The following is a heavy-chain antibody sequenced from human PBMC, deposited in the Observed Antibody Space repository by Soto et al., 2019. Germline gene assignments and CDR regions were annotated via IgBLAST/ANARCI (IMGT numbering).Heavy chain of an antibody. CDR2: IWFDGSNE. D-gene: IGHD3-10*01. CDR3: GRTSLVPGYYFHC. J-gene: IGHJ4*02. CDR1: GFTFSRYA. V-gene: IGHV3-33*01. Sequence: QVQLVESGGGVVQPGRSLRLSCAASGFTFSRYAMHWVRQAPGKGLEWVAIIWFDGSNEYYADSVKGRFTISRDNSKNTLYLQMNSLIPEDTAVYYCGRTSLVPGYYFHCWGQGTLVTVSS.